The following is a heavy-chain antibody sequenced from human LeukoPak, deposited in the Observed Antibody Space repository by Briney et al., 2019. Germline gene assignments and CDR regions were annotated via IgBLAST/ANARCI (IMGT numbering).Heavy chain of an antibody. D-gene: IGHD2-15*01. Sequence: GASVKVSCKASGYTFTGYYMHWVRQAPGQGLEWMGWTNPNSGGTNYAQKFQGRVTMTRDTSISTTYMELSRLRSDDTAVYYCARDPGEDIVVVVAATNYYGMDVWGQGTTVTVSS. CDR1: GYTFTGYY. CDR3: ARDPGEDIVVVVAATNYYGMDV. CDR2: TNPNSGGT. V-gene: IGHV1-2*02. J-gene: IGHJ6*02.